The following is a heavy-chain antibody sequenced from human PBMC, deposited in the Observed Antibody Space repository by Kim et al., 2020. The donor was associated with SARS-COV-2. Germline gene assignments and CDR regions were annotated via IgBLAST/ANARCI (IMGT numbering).Heavy chain of an antibody. D-gene: IGHD3-22*01. CDR2: ISGSGGST. V-gene: IGHV3-23*01. J-gene: IGHJ4*02. Sequence: GGSLRLSCAASGFTFSSYAMSWVRQAPGKGLEWVSAISGSGGSTYYADSVKGRFTISRDNSKNTLYLQMNSLRAEDTAVYYCAKDQYYYDSSGYSPFDYWGQGTLVTVSS. CDR3: AKDQYYYDSSGYSPFDY. CDR1: GFTFSSYA.